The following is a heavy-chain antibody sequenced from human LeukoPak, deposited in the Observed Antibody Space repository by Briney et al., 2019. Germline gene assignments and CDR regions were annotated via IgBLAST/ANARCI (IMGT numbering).Heavy chain of an antibody. J-gene: IGHJ4*02. CDR2: IKQDGSEK. Sequence: GGSLRLSCVASGFTFSRYAMHWVRQAPGKGLEWVANIKQDGSEKYYVDSVKGRFTISRDNAKNSLYLQMNSLRAEDTAVYYCARDLRITMVRGVILDYWGQGTLVTVSS. D-gene: IGHD3-10*01. CDR3: ARDLRITMVRGVILDY. CDR1: GFTFSRYA. V-gene: IGHV3-7*01.